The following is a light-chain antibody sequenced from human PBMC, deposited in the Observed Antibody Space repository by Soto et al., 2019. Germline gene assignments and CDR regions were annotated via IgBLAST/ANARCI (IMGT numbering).Light chain of an antibody. CDR3: QQSYSTPPT. CDR2: AAS. J-gene: IGKJ4*01. Sequence: DIQMTQSPSSLSASVGARVTITCRACQSISSYLNWYQKKPGKAPKLLIYAASSLQSGVPSRFSGRGSGTDFKLTISSLQPEDFATYYCQQSYSTPPTFGGGTKVEIK. V-gene: IGKV1-39*01. CDR1: QSISSY.